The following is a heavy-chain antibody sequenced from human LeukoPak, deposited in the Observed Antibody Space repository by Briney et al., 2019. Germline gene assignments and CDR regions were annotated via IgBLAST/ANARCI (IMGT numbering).Heavy chain of an antibody. J-gene: IGHJ4*02. V-gene: IGHV1-8*03. CDR1: GYTFTSYD. D-gene: IGHD2-15*01. Sequence: ASVKVSCKASGYTFTSYDINWVRQATGQGLEWMGWMNPNSGNTGYAQKFQGRVTITRNTSISTAYMELSSLRSEDTAVYYCARGGPYCSGGSCYWYYWGQGTLVTVSS. CDR2: MNPNSGNT. CDR3: ARGGPYCSGGSCYWYY.